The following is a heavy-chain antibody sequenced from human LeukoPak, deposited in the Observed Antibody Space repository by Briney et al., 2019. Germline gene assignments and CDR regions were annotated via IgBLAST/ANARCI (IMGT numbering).Heavy chain of an antibody. CDR2: ISSGGSTI. V-gene: IGHV3-48*01. CDR1: GFTFSSYS. D-gene: IGHD6-6*01. J-gene: IGHJ1*01. CDR3: ARDFVGSSGYFQH. Sequence: GGSLRLSCAASGFTFSSYSMNWVRQAPGKGLEWVSYISSGGSTIYYADSVKGRFTISRDNAKNSLYLQMNSLRAEDTAVYYCARDFVGSSGYFQHWGQGTLVTVSS.